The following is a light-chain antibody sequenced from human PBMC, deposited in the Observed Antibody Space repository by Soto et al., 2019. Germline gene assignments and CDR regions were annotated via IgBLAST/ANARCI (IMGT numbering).Light chain of an antibody. CDR2: GNG. CDR3: QTYDKGLTAYV. Sequence: QSVLTQPPSVSGAPGQRVTISCSGTSSSIGAGYEVHWYHQLPGTAPKLVVSGNGNRPSGVPDRLSASKSGTSASLAITGLQAEDAVHYYCQTYDKGLTAYVFGTGTKLTVL. J-gene: IGLJ1*01. CDR1: SSSIGAGYE. V-gene: IGLV1-40*01.